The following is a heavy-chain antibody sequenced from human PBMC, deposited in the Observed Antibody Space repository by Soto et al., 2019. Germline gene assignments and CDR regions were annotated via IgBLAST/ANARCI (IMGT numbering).Heavy chain of an antibody. Sequence: PGGSLRLSCAASGFTFSDYAMHWVRQAPGKGLEWVAIISFDGSNEHYADSVQGRFTISRDNSENTLYLQMNSLRADDTAVYYCARPAATVIFYSGMDVWGQGTTGTVSS. CDR3: ARPAATVIFYSGMDV. J-gene: IGHJ6*02. CDR2: ISFDGSNE. D-gene: IGHD4-17*01. V-gene: IGHV3-30-3*01. CDR1: GFTFSDYA.